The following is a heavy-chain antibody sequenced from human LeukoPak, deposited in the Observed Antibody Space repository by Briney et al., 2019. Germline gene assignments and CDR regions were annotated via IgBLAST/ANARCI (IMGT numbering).Heavy chain of an antibody. V-gene: IGHV4-59*08. D-gene: IGHD2-2*01. Sequence: SETLSLTCTVSGGSISSYYWSWIRQPPGKGLEWIGYIYYSGSTNYNPSLKSRVTISVDTFKNQFSLKLSSVTAADTAVYYCARVEVVPALDYYYYMDVWGKGTTVTVSS. CDR2: IYYSGST. CDR1: GGSISSYY. J-gene: IGHJ6*03. CDR3: ARVEVVPALDYYYYMDV.